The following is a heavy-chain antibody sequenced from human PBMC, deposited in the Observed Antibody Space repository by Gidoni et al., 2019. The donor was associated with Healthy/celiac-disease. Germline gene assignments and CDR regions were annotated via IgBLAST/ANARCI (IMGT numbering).Heavy chain of an antibody. D-gene: IGHD3-22*01. J-gene: IGHJ4*02. CDR3: ARVLYYYDSSGYYSGSPGFDY. CDR2: INAGNGNT. V-gene: IGHV1-3*01. Sequence: QVQLVQSGAEVKKPGASVKVSCKASGYTFTSYAMQWVRQAPGQRLEWMGWINAGNGNTKYSQRCQGRVTSTRDTSASTAYMELSSLRSEDTAVYYCARVLYYYDSSGYYSGSPGFDYWGQGTLVTVSS. CDR1: GYTFTSYA.